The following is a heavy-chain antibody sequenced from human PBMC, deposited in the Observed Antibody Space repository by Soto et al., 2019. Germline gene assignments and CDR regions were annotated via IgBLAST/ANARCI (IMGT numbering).Heavy chain of an antibody. Sequence: SETLSLTCAVYGGSFSGYYWSWIRQPPGKGLEYIGYIDYSGSTNYNPSLKSRVTISVDTSKNQFSLKLSSVTATDTAVYYCARLPYNWNYGSYFDYWGQGTLVTVSS. CDR2: IDYSGST. V-gene: IGHV4-59*08. D-gene: IGHD1-7*01. CDR1: GGSFSGYY. CDR3: ARLPYNWNYGSYFDY. J-gene: IGHJ4*02.